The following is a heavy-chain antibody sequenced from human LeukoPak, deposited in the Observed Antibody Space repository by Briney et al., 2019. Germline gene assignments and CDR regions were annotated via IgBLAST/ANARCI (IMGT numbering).Heavy chain of an antibody. V-gene: IGHV4-59*08. CDR3: ARHQSKRRVAPCDY. CDR2: IFYSGST. D-gene: IGHD1-1*01. CDR1: GDSISSYC. J-gene: IGHJ4*02. Sequence: SETLSLTCTVSGDSISSYCWSWIRQPPGKGLEWIGCIFYSGSTNYNPSLKSRVTISVDTSKNQFSLRLSSVTAADTAVYYCARHQSKRRVAPCDYWGQGTLVTVSS.